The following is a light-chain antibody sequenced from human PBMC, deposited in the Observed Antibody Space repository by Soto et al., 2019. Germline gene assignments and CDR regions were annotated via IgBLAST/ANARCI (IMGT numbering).Light chain of an antibody. Sequence: DIQMTQSPSTLSSSVGDRVTITCRASHSISVWLAWYQQKPGKAPKLRIYQASTLESGVPSRFSGRGSGTDLTLTISSLQPDDFATYYCQQYYTYPYTFGQGTKLEIK. CDR1: HSISVW. J-gene: IGKJ2*01. CDR2: QAS. V-gene: IGKV1-5*03. CDR3: QQYYTYPYT.